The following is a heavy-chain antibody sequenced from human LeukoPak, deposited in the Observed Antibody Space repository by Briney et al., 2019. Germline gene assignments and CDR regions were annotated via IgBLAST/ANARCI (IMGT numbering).Heavy chain of an antibody. J-gene: IGHJ4*02. D-gene: IGHD6-13*01. CDR1: GFTFSDSA. CDR3: ARDPGIASAGTVGYFDY. CDR2: IKQDGSDK. V-gene: IGHV3-7*01. Sequence: GGSLRLSCAASGFTFSDSAMHWVRQTPGKGLEWVANIKQDGSDKYYEDSVKGRFSISRDNAKNSLFLQMNSLRAEDTAVYYCARDPGIASAGTVGYFDYWGQGILVTVSS.